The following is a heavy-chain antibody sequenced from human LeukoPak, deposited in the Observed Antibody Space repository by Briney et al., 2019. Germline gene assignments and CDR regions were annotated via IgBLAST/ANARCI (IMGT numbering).Heavy chain of an antibody. CDR3: ARDYYDSSGFHRTFDI. J-gene: IGHJ3*02. V-gene: IGHV4-59*01. CDR2: IYYSGST. Sequence: SETLSLTCTVSGGSISSYYWSWIRQPPGKGLEWIGCIYYSGSTNYNPSLKSRVTISVDTSKNQFSLKLSSVTAADTAVYYCARDYYDSSGFHRTFDIWGQGTMVTVSS. CDR1: GGSISSYY. D-gene: IGHD3-22*01.